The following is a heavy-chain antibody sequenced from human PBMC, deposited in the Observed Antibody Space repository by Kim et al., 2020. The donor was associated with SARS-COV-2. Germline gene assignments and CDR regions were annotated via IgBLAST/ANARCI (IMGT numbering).Heavy chain of an antibody. D-gene: IGHD4-17*01. CDR3: ARDPKPDYGDYEDYYYGMDV. Sequence: ASVKVSCKASGYTFTGYYMHWVRQAPGQGLEWMGWINPNSGGTNYAQKFQGWVTMTRDTSISTAYMELSRLRSDDTAVYYCARDPKPDYGDYEDYYYGMDVWGQGTTVTVSS. J-gene: IGHJ6*02. V-gene: IGHV1-2*04. CDR2: INPNSGGT. CDR1: GYTFTGYY.